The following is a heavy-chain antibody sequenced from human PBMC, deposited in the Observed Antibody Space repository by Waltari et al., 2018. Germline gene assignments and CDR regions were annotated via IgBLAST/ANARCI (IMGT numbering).Heavy chain of an antibody. V-gene: IGHV3-73*01. CDR1: GFTFSDSP. D-gene: IGHD2-21*01. J-gene: IGHJ5*02. CDR3: SRRFPGSDP. Sequence: EVQLVESGGGLVQPGGSLKLSCAASGFTFSDSPMHWVRQAPGKGLEWVGRSRGKANNYATGYAAAVKGRFTISRDNSANMAYLQMSSLKTEDTGVYYCSRRFPGSDPWGQGTLVSVSS. CDR2: SRGKANNYAT.